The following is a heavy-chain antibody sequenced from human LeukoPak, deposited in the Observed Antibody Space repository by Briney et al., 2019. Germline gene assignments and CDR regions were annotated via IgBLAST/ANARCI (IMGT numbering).Heavy chain of an antibody. Sequence: KPSGTLSLTCTVSGGSISSSSYYWGWIRQPPGKGLEWIGSIYYSGSTYYNPALKSRVTISVDTSKNQFSLKLSSVTAADTAVYYCARKELGIIDYWGQGTLVTVSS. V-gene: IGHV4-39*01. J-gene: IGHJ4*02. D-gene: IGHD7-27*01. CDR2: IYYSGST. CDR3: ARKELGIIDY. CDR1: GGSISSSSYY.